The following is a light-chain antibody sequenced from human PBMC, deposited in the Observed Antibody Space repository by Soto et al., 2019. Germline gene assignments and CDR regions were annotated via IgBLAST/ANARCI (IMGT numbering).Light chain of an antibody. V-gene: IGKV1-33*01. CDR3: QHFANLPFT. CDR1: QGISDY. J-gene: IGKJ3*01. Sequence: DIQMTQSPSSLSGSVGDKVTITCQASQGISDYLIWYRQKPGKAPELLIYDASNLETGVPSRFSGSGYGTEFTFTISSLQPEDIATYYCQHFANLPFTFGPGTKVEI. CDR2: DAS.